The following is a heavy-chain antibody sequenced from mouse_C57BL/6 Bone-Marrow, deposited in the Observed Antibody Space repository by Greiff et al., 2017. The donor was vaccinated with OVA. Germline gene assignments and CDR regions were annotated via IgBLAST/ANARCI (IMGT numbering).Heavy chain of an antibody. D-gene: IGHD2-4*01. V-gene: IGHV1-64*01. CDR1: GYTFTSYW. Sequence: QVQLQQPGAELVKPGASVKLSCKASGYTFTSYWMHWVKQRPGQGLEWIGMIHPNSGSTNYNEKFKSKATLTVDKSSSTAYMQLSSLTSEDSAGYYCARSDYDYPAGFAYWGQGTLVTVSA. CDR3: ARSDYDYPAGFAY. CDR2: IHPNSGST. J-gene: IGHJ3*01.